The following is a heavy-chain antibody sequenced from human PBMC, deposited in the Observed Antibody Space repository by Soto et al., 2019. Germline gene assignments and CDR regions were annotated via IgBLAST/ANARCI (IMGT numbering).Heavy chain of an antibody. CDR3: AKGILTGYVFDY. Sequence: EVQLLESGGGLVQPGGSLRLSCAASGFTFSSYAMSWVRQAPGKGLEWVSAISGSGGSTYYADSVKGRFTISRDNSKNTMYLQMNSLRAEDTAVYYGAKGILTGYVFDYWGQGTLVTVSS. CDR2: ISGSGGST. J-gene: IGHJ4*02. CDR1: GFTFSSYA. V-gene: IGHV3-23*01. D-gene: IGHD3-9*01.